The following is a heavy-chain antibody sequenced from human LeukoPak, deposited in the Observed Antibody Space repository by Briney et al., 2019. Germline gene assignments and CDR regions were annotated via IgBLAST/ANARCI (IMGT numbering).Heavy chain of an antibody. D-gene: IGHD6-19*01. CDR3: AIGGAVAGTFLFLAFDI. Sequence: ASVKVSCKASGYTFTSYGISWVRQAPGQGLEWMGWTSAYNGNTNYAQKLQGRVTITTDTSTSTAYMEMRSPRSDDTAVYYCAIGGAVAGTFLFLAFDIWGQGTMVTVSS. CDR2: TSAYNGNT. V-gene: IGHV1-18*01. CDR1: GYTFTSYG. J-gene: IGHJ3*02.